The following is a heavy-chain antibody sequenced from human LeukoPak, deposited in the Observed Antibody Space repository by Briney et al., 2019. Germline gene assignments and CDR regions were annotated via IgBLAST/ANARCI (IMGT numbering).Heavy chain of an antibody. CDR2: IYYSGST. J-gene: IGHJ4*02. D-gene: IGHD5-18*01. Sequence: SETLSLTCTVSGGSISSSSYYWGWIRQPPGKGLEWIGSIYYSGSTYYNPSLKSRVTISVDTSKNQFSLKLSSVTAADTAVYYCARQGRDTAMAKFDYWGQGTLVTVSS. V-gene: IGHV4-39*01. CDR3: ARQGRDTAMAKFDY. CDR1: GGSISSSSYY.